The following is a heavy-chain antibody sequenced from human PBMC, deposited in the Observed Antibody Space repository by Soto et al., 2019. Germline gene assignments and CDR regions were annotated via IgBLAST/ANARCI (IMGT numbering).Heavy chain of an antibody. D-gene: IGHD3-3*01. Sequence: ASVKASCKASGYTFTSYAMHCVRQAPGQRLEWMGWINAGNGNTKYSQKFQGRVTITRDTSASTAYMELSSLRSEDTAVYYCARDGGGSGYWVYYYYGMDVWGQGTTVTVSS. V-gene: IGHV1-3*01. CDR1: GYTFTSYA. CDR3: ARDGGGSGYWVYYYYGMDV. CDR2: INAGNGNT. J-gene: IGHJ6*02.